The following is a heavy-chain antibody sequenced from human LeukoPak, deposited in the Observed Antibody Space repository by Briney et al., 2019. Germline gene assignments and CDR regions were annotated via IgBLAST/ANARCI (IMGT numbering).Heavy chain of an antibody. V-gene: IGHV4-59*11. CDR3: ASGRYYDFWSGYFGWFDP. Sequence: SETLSLTCTVSGGSISSHYWSWIRHPPRKGRECVWDIYYSGSTNYNPSLKSLVTISVDTSKNQFSLKLRSVTAADTAVYYCASGRYYDFWSGYFGWFDPWGQGTLVTVSS. D-gene: IGHD3-3*01. CDR1: GGSISSHY. CDR2: IYYSGST. J-gene: IGHJ5*02.